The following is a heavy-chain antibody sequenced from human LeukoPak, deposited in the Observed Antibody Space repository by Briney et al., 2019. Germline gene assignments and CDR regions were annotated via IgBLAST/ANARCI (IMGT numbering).Heavy chain of an antibody. V-gene: IGHV3-30*04. CDR3: ARDPWYYDSSGYLDF. J-gene: IGHJ4*02. CDR2: ISYDGNDK. CDR1: GFTFRSNA. D-gene: IGHD3-22*01. Sequence: GGSLRLSRAASGFTFRSNAMHWVRQAPGKGLEWVAVISYDGNDKDYADSVEGRFTISRDNSKSTLYLQMDSLRAEDTAVYYCARDPWYYDSSGYLDFWGQGNLVTVSS.